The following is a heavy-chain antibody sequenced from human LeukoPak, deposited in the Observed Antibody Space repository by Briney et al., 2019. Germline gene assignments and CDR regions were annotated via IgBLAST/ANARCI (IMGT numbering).Heavy chain of an antibody. Sequence: ASVTVSFTASGYTFSIYGFSWVRQAPGQGLEWMGWISVYNGNTNYAQKFQGRVTMTTDTSTSTAHMELRSLRSDDTAVYYCARQGYSGHSQGAADYWGQGTLVTVSS. V-gene: IGHV1-18*01. CDR2: ISVYNGNT. CDR3: ARQGYSGHSQGAADY. CDR1: GYTFSIYG. D-gene: IGHD4-23*01. J-gene: IGHJ4*02.